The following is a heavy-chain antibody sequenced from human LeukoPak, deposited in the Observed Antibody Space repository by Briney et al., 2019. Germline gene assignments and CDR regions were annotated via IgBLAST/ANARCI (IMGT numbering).Heavy chain of an antibody. J-gene: IGHJ4*02. Sequence: GGSLRLSCVASGFAVGSNCMSWVRQAPGKGLEWVSLIYSGGAIRYADSVKGRFTISSDSSKNTLFLQMNDLTVEDTARYYCARRPGNWGQGILVTVSS. CDR1: GFAVGSNC. CDR2: IYSGGAI. V-gene: IGHV3-53*01. CDR3: ARRPGN. D-gene: IGHD1-14*01.